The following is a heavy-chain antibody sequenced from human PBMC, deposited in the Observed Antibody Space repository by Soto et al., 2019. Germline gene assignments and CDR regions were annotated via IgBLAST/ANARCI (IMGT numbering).Heavy chain of an antibody. J-gene: IGHJ4*02. D-gene: IGHD3-3*01. V-gene: IGHV5-51*01. CDR1: GCNFAGFW. CDR2: IYPSDSDT. Sequence: GEFLKNPCKGSGCNFAGFWGGWVRQMPGKGLELMGIIYPSDSDTRYRPSFQGQVTISADKSISSAYLQWSSLRASDTAMYYCARGGVSTRTFDYWGQGTPVTVSS. CDR3: ARGGVSTRTFDY.